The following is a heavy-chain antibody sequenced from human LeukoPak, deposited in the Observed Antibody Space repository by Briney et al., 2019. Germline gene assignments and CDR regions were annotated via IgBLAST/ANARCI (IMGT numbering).Heavy chain of an antibody. CDR3: GREEDSSGYYYY. J-gene: IGHJ4*02. CDR2: ISYDGSNK. Sequence: GGSLRLSCAASGFTFSSYAMHWVRQAPGKGLEWVAVISYDGSNKYYADSVKGRFTISRDNSKKTLYMQMNSLRVEDTAVYYGGREEDSSGYYYYWGQGTLVTVSS. CDR1: GFTFSSYA. D-gene: IGHD3-22*01. V-gene: IGHV3-30-3*01.